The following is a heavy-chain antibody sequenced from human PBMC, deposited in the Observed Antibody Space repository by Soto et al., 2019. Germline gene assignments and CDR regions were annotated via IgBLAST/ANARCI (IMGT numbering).Heavy chain of an antibody. CDR2: IIPILGIA. J-gene: IGHJ5*02. V-gene: IGHV1-69*02. D-gene: IGHD2-15*01. CDR1: GGTFSSYT. Sequence: QVQLVQSGAEVKKPGSSVKVSCKASGGTFSSYTISWVRQAPGQGLEWMGRIIPILGIANYAQKFQGRVTITADKSTSTAYMELSSLRSEDTAVYYCARVKGYCSGGSCYSGVRNWFDPWGQGTLVTVSS. CDR3: ARVKGYCSGGSCYSGVRNWFDP.